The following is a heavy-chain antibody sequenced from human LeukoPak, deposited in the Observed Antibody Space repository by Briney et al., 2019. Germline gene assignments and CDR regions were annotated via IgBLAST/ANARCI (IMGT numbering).Heavy chain of an antibody. V-gene: IGHV3-21*01. CDR2: ISSSSSYI. Sequence: GGSLRLSCAASGFTFTSYSMNWVRQAPGKGLEWVSSISSSSSYIYYADSVKGRFTISRDNAKNSLYLQMSSLRAEDTAIYYCARLYDILTGAFDYWGQGTLVTVSS. J-gene: IGHJ4*02. D-gene: IGHD3-9*01. CDR3: ARLYDILTGAFDY. CDR1: GFTFTSYS.